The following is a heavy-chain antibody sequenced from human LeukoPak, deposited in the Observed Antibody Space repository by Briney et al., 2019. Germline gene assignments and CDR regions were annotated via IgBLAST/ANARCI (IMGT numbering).Heavy chain of an antibody. D-gene: IGHD2-2*01. J-gene: IGHJ6*03. CDR3: ARGTSCYWGFNYYYYMDV. V-gene: IGHV1-8*03. CDR1: GYTFTSYD. CDR2: MNPNSGNT. Sequence: ASVKVSCKASGYTFTSYDINWVRQATGQGLEWMGWMNPNSGNTGYAQKFQGRVTITRNTSTSTAYMELSSLRSEDTAVYYCARGTSCYWGFNYYYYMDVWGKGTTVTVSS.